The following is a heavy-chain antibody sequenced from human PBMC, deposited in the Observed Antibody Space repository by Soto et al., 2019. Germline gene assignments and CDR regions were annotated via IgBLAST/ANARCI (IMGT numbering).Heavy chain of an antibody. CDR1: GFTFSSYA. V-gene: IGHV3-23*01. Sequence: PGGSLRLSCAASGFTFSSYAMSWVRQAPGKGLEWVSAISGSGGSTYYADSVKGRFTISRDNSKNTLYLQMNSLRAEDSAVYYCASAPKLRYFDWLSDYYYYGMDVWGQGTTVPVSS. CDR3: ASAPKLRYFDWLSDYYYYGMDV. J-gene: IGHJ6*02. D-gene: IGHD3-9*01. CDR2: ISGSGGST.